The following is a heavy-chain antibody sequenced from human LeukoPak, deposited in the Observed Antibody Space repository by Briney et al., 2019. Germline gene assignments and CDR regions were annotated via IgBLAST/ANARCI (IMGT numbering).Heavy chain of an antibody. J-gene: IGHJ4*02. Sequence: ASVKVSCTASGYIFTDYYVHWIRQAPGHGLEWMGWINPKTGATGTAPLFKGRVSMSRDTSISTTYMDLSSLTSDDTAVYYCARDFMRGSRFAYRLLEYWGQGTLVTVSS. D-gene: IGHD3-16*01. CDR3: ARDFMRGSRFAYRLLEY. CDR2: INPKTGAT. V-gene: IGHV1-2*02. CDR1: GYIFTDYY.